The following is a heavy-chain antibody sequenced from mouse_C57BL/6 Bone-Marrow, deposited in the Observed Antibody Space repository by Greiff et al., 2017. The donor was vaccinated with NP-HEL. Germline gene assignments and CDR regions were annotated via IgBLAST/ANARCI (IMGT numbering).Heavy chain of an antibody. D-gene: IGHD1-1*01. V-gene: IGHV1-81*01. CDR2: IYPRSGNT. J-gene: IGHJ1*03. CDR3: ARKYYYGSSYGYFDV. Sequence: VKLVESGAELARPGASVKLSCKASGYTFTSYGISWVKQRTGQGLEWIGEIYPRSGNTYYNEKFKGKATLTADKSSSTAYMELRSLTSEDSAVYFCARKYYYGSSYGYFDVWGTGTTVTVSS. CDR1: GYTFTSYG.